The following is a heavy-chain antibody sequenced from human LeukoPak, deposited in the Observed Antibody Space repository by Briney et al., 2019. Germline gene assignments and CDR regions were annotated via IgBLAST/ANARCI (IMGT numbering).Heavy chain of an antibody. CDR3: ARTGTPGGLDY. J-gene: IGHJ4*02. Sequence: SETLSLTCTVSGGSISSGDYYWSWIRQPPGKGLEWIGYIYYSGSTYYNPSLKSRVTISVDTSKNQFSLKLSSVTAADTAVYCCARTGTPGGLDYWGQGTLVTVSS. CDR1: GGSISSGDYY. CDR2: IYYSGST. D-gene: IGHD1-1*01. V-gene: IGHV4-30-4*01.